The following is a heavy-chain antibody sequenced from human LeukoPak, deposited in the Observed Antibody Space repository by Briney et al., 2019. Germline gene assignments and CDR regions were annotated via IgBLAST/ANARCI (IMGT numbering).Heavy chain of an antibody. CDR2: IYHSGST. D-gene: IGHD6-19*01. CDR1: GGSISSSNW. CDR3: AGLGSSGWTNWFDP. J-gene: IGHJ5*02. Sequence: PSGTLSLTCAVSGGSISSSNWWSWVRQPPGKGLEWIGEIYHSGSTNYNPPLKSRVTISVDKSKNQFSLKLSSVTAADTAVYYCAGLGSSGWTNWFDPWGQGTLVTVSS. V-gene: IGHV4-4*02.